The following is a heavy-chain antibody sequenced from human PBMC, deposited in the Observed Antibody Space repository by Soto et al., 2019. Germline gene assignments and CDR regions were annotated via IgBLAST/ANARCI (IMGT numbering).Heavy chain of an antibody. D-gene: IGHD2-15*01. J-gene: IGHJ4*02. CDR1: GYRFSNYW. Sequence: PGESLKISCKGSGYRFSNYWIAWVRQMPGKGLEWMGIVYPADSDTRYSPSFQGQVIISADKSISTAYLQWSSLKASDTGMYYCARLTAGYCSGGSCYEYFFDYWGPGTLVTVS. CDR2: VYPADSDT. V-gene: IGHV5-51*01. CDR3: ARLTAGYCSGGSCYEYFFDY.